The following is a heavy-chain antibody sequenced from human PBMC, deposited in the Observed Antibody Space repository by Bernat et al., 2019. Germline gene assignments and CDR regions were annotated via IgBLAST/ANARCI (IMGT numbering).Heavy chain of an antibody. J-gene: IGHJ4*02. D-gene: IGHD6-13*01. CDR3: ARGSSAAGTLTH. Sequence: EVQLVESGGGLVQPGGSLRLSCAASGFTVNYNYMSWVRQAPGKGLEWFSVVYSDTYIDYADSVKGRFTVSRDKSTLYLQMNSLRAEDTAVYYCARGSSAAGTLTHWGQGTLVTVSS. CDR1: GFTVNYNY. V-gene: IGHV3-66*01. CDR2: VYSDTYI.